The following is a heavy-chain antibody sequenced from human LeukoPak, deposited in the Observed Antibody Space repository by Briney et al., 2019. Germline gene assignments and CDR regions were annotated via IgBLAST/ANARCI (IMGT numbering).Heavy chain of an antibody. CDR2: ITLSGTSI. CDR1: GFIFSTYS. J-gene: IGHJ4*02. V-gene: IGHV3-48*01. Sequence: GGSLRLSCAASGFIFSTYSMNWVRQAPGKGLEWVSYITLSGTSIYYADSVKGRFTISRDNAKNSLYLQMNTLRAEDTAVYYCASESPSSSSRTLDYWGQGTLVTVSS. CDR3: ASESPSSSSRTLDY. D-gene: IGHD2-2*01.